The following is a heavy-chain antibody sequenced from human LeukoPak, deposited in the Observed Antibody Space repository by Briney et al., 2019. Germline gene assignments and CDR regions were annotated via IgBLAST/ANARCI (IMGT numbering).Heavy chain of an antibody. CDR3: ARDRADSSGWYVGYYYYYMDV. J-gene: IGHJ6*03. CDR1: GGSISSYY. D-gene: IGHD6-19*01. Sequence: SETLFLTCTVSGGSISSYYWSWIRQPAGKGLEWIGRIYTSGSTNYNPSLKSRVTMSVDTSKNQFSLKLSSVTAADTAVYYCARDRADSSGWYVGYYYYYMDVWGKGTTVTVSS. CDR2: IYTSGST. V-gene: IGHV4-4*07.